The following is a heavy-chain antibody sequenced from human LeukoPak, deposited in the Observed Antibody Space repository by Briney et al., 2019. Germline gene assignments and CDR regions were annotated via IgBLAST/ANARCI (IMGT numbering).Heavy chain of an antibody. CDR2: ISGDGGST. D-gene: IGHD3-16*01. CDR3: AKSRDDYVWGSPGGY. J-gene: IGHJ4*02. V-gene: IGHV3-43*02. CDR1: GFTFDDYA. Sequence: PGGSLRLSCAASGFTFDDYAMHWVRQAPGKGLEWVSLISGDGGSTYYADSVKGRFTISRDNSKNSLYLQMNSLRTEDTALYYCAKSRDDYVWGSPGGYGGQGTLVTVSS.